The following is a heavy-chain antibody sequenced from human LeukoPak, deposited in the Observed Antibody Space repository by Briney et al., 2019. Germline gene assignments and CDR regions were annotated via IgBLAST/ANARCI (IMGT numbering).Heavy chain of an antibody. J-gene: IGHJ4*02. D-gene: IGHD6-6*01. CDR2: IYYSGST. Sequence: SETLSLTCTVSGGSISSGGYYWSWIRQHPGKGLEWIGYIYYSGSTYYNPSLKSRVTISVDTSKNQFSLKLSSVTAADTDVYYCASKRGKYSSFGDWGQGTLVTVSS. V-gene: IGHV4-31*03. CDR3: ASKRGKYSSFGD. CDR1: GGSISSGGYY.